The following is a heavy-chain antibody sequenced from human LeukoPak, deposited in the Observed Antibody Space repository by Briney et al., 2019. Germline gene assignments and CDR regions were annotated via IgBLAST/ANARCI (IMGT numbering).Heavy chain of an antibody. V-gene: IGHV3-7*01. CDR3: ARDGCSGGSCYFVDY. Sequence: GGSLRLSCAASGFTFSSYWMSWVRQAPGKGLEWVANIKQDGSEKYYVDSVKGRFTISRDNAKNSLYLQMNSLRAEDTAVYYCARDGCSGGSCYFVDYWGQGTLVTVSS. CDR2: IKQDGSEK. CDR1: GFTFSSYW. D-gene: IGHD2-15*01. J-gene: IGHJ4*02.